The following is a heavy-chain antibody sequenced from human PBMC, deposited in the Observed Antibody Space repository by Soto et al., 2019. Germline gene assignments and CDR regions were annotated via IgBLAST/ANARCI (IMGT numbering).Heavy chain of an antibody. CDR2: ISDSGGST. V-gene: IGHV3-23*01. J-gene: IGHJ4*02. Sequence: EVQLLESGGGLVQPGGSLRLSCAASGFTFSSYAMSWVRQAPGKGLEWVSGISDSGGSTYYADSVKGRFTISRDNSKNTRYLQMNSLRAEDTAVYYCAVGCCGTCSSRIHYWGQGTLVTVSS. CDR1: GFTFSSYA. CDR3: AVGCCGTCSSRIHY. D-gene: IGHD2-15*01.